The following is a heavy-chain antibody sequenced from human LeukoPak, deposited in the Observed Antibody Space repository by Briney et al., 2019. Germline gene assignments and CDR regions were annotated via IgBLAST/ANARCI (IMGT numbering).Heavy chain of an antibody. CDR3: ARDDNYYDSSGYYPYYYYYGMDV. J-gene: IGHJ6*02. V-gene: IGHV1-2*02. CDR1: GYTFTGYY. CDR2: INPNSGGT. Sequence: PGASVKVSCKASGYTFTGYYMHWVRQAPGQGFEWMGWINPNSGGTNYAQKFQGRVTMTRDTSISTAYMELSRLRSDDTAVYYCARDDNYYDSSGYYPYYYYYGMDVWGQGTTVTVSS. D-gene: IGHD3-22*01.